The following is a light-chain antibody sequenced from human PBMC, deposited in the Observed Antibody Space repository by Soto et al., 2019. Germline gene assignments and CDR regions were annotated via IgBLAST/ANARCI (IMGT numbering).Light chain of an antibody. Sequence: SVLTQPPSVSGAPGQRVTISCTGSSSNIGAGYDLHWYQHLPGTAPKLLIYDDSNRPSGVPDRFSGSRSGTSASLAITGLQADDEADYYCQSFDSSLSAYVFGTGTKVTVL. CDR3: QSFDSSLSAYV. V-gene: IGLV1-40*01. J-gene: IGLJ1*01. CDR2: DDS. CDR1: SSNIGAGYD.